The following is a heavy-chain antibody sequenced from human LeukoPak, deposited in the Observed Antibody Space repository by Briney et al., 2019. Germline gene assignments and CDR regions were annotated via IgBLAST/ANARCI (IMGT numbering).Heavy chain of an antibody. CDR2: IWYDGSNK. CDR1: GFTFSSHW. V-gene: IGHV3-33*08. CDR3: ARDRAGYFDY. J-gene: IGHJ4*02. Sequence: PGGSLRLSCVDSGFTFSSHWMSWVRQAPGKGLEWVAVIWYDGSNKYYADSVKGRFTISRDNSKNTLYLQMNSLRAEDTAVYYCARDRAGYFDYWGQGTLVTVSS.